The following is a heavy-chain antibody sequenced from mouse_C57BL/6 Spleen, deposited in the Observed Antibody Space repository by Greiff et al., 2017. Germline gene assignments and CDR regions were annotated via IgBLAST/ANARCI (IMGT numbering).Heavy chain of an antibody. V-gene: IGHV1-53*01. CDR3: ARSPYDYDGLYYCDY. CDR2: INPSNGGT. J-gene: IGHJ2*01. CDR1: GYTFTSYW. Sequence: QVQLQQPGTELVKPGASVKLSCKASGYTFTSYWMHWVKQRPGQGLEWIGNINPSNGGTNYNEKFKSKATLTVDKSSSTAYMQLSSLTSEDSAVYYCARSPYDYDGLYYCDYWGQGTTLTVSS. D-gene: IGHD2-4*01.